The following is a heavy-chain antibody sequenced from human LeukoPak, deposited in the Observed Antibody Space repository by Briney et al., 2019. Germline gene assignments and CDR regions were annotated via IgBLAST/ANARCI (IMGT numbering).Heavy chain of an antibody. J-gene: IGHJ4*02. CDR1: GFTFSNYV. Sequence: GGSLRLSCAASGFTFSNYVMIWVRQAPGKGLEWVSYISSTSSTINYADFVKGRFTISRDKNALYLQMNSLRAEDTAVYYCARGGSSRPDYWGQGTLVTVSS. V-gene: IGHV3-48*01. CDR2: ISSTSSTI. CDR3: ARGGSSRPDY.